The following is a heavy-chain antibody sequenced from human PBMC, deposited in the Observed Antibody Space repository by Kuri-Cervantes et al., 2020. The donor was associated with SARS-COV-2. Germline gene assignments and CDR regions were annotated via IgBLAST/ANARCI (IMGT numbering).Heavy chain of an antibody. D-gene: IGHD2-21*01. CDR1: GFTFNTCA. CDR2: VSSDGTNQ. J-gene: IGHJ4*02. V-gene: IGHV3-30*04. CDR3: ARARVGAFDF. Sequence: GESLKIFCAASGFTFNTCAMHWVRQAPGKGLEWVAMVSSDGTNQSYADSVKGRFTISRDNSKNTLHLQIISLRTEDTGVFYCARARVGAFDFWGQGALVTVSS.